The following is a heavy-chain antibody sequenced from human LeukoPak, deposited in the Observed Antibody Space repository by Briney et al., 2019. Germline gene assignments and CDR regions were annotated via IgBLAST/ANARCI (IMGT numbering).Heavy chain of an antibody. CDR1: GFTFTTYW. CDR3: ARDSGLGAHI. D-gene: IGHD1-26*01. J-gene: IGHJ3*02. V-gene: IGHV3-7*01. Sequence: PGGSLRLSCAASGFTFTTYWMSWVRQAPGKGLEWVANINQGGSEKYYVDSVKGRFTISRDNAKNLLYLQMNSLRDDDTAVYYCARDSGLGAHIWGQGTMVTVSS. CDR2: INQGGSEK.